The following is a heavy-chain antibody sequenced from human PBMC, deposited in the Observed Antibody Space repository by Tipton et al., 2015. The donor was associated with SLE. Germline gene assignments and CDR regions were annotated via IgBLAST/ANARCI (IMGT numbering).Heavy chain of an antibody. CDR2: IIPIFGTA. J-gene: IGHJ6*03. CDR3: ASFGVGRLYYFYYYMDV. CDR1: GGTFSSYA. D-gene: IGHD3-10*01. Sequence: QSGAEVKKPGSSVKVSCKASGGTFSSYAISWVRQAPGQGLEWMGGIIPIFGTANYAQKFQGRVTISTDESTSTAYMELSSLRSEASAVFYCASFGVGRLYYFYYYMDVWGKGTTVTVSS. V-gene: IGHV1-69*05.